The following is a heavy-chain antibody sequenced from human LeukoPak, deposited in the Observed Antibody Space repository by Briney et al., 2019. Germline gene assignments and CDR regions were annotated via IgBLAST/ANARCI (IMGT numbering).Heavy chain of an antibody. D-gene: IGHD2-2*01. CDR3: ARGSEVVAAANNWFDP. CDR2: ISTSSIYI. J-gene: IGHJ5*02. Sequence: PGGSLRLSCAASGFTFSTYAMHWVRQAPGMGLEWVSSISTSSIYIYYADSVKGRFTISRDNAKNSLYLQMNSLGAEDTAVYYCARGSEVVAAANNWFDPWGQGTLVTVSS. V-gene: IGHV3-21*01. CDR1: GFTFSTYA.